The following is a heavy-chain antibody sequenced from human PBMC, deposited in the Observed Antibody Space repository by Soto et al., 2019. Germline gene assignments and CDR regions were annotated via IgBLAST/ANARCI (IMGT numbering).Heavy chain of an antibody. CDR3: ARFCAEVDCYYYYMDV. CDR1: GYTFTSYA. D-gene: IGHD2-2*01. Sequence: GASVKVSCKASGYTFTSYAMHWVRQAPGQRLEWMGWINAGNGNTKYSQKFQGRVTITRDTSASTAYMELSSLRSEDTAVYYCARFCAEVDCYYYYMDVWGKGTTVTVSS. J-gene: IGHJ6*03. V-gene: IGHV1-3*01. CDR2: INAGNGNT.